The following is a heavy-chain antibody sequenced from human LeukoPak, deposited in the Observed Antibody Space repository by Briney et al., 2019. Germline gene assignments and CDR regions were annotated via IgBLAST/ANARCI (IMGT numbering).Heavy chain of an antibody. D-gene: IGHD3-10*01. CDR3: ARDRGPSYDSGIYYQYYFHY. V-gene: IGHV1-2*02. J-gene: IGHJ4*02. CDR2: INPNSGDT. CDR1: GYTFTGYY. Sequence: ASVKVSCTASGYTFTGYYVHWMRQAPGQGLEWMGWINPNSGDTEYEQKFQGRVTMTRDTSIATAYMEMTRLAPDDTAVYYCARDRGPSYDSGIYYQYYFHYWGQGTLVTVSS.